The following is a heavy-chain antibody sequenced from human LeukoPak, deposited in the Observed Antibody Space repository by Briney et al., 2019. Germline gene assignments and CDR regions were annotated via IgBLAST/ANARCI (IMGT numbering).Heavy chain of an antibody. CDR2: IYCSGST. CDR3: ARTGGYSYGSFDY. CDR1: GGSISSYY. D-gene: IGHD5-18*01. Sequence: SETLSLTCTVSGGSISSYYWSWIRQPPGEGVEWFCYIYCSGSTNYNPSRKSRVTISVDTSKNQFSLKLSSVTAADTAVYYCARTGGYSYGSFDYWGQGTLVTVSS. V-gene: IGHV4-59*08. J-gene: IGHJ4*02.